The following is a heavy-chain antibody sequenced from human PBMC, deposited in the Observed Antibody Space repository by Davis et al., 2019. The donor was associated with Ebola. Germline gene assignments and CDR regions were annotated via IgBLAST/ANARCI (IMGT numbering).Heavy chain of an antibody. J-gene: IGHJ6*02. D-gene: IGHD2-2*01. CDR1: GFNFHRYG. CDR2: IGASGDHI. CDR3: ARRIILSSRGGVDV. Sequence: PGGSLRLSCAASGFNFHRYGLYWFRQAPGKGLEWLSYIGASGDHINYADSVEGRFTISRDNAYDSLSLHMDRLRDDDTAVYYCARRIILSSRGGVDVWGQGTTVTVSS. V-gene: IGHV3-48*02.